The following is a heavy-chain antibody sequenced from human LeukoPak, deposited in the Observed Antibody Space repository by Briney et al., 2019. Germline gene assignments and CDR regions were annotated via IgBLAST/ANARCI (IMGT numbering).Heavy chain of an antibody. V-gene: IGHV1-46*01. D-gene: IGHD3-3*01. CDR2: INPSGGST. Sequence: ASVKVSCKASGYTFTSYYMHWVRQAPGQGLEWMGIINPSGGSTSYAQKFQGRVTMTRDTSTSTVHMELSSLRSEDTAVYYCARDPDFWSGYWYYFDYWGQGTLVTVSS. CDR1: GYTFTSYY. CDR3: ARDPDFWSGYWYYFDY. J-gene: IGHJ4*02.